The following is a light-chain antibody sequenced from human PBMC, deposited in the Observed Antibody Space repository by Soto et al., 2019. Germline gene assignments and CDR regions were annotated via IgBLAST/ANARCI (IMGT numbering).Light chain of an antibody. Sequence: DIQMTQSPSTLSASIGDRITISCRASQNIDTWLAWYQQRPGEAPKLLIYPASNLESGVPSRFSGSGSGTYFTLTITSLQPDDFATYYCQQYSDYSRSFGQGTQV. J-gene: IGKJ1*01. V-gene: IGKV1-5*03. CDR3: QQYSDYSRS. CDR1: QNIDTW. CDR2: PAS.